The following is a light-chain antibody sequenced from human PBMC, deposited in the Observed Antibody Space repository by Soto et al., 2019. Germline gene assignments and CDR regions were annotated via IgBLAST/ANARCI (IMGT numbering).Light chain of an antibody. CDR3: CSYAGSYSWV. V-gene: IGLV2-11*01. J-gene: IGLJ3*02. CDR2: DVG. CDR1: SGDVGGYNY. Sequence: QSALTQPRSVSGSPGQSVTISCTGTSGDVGGYNYVSWYQQHPGEAPKLMIYDVGKRPSGVPDRFSGSKSGNTASLTIAGLQAEDEADYSCCSYAGSYSWVFGGGTQLTVL.